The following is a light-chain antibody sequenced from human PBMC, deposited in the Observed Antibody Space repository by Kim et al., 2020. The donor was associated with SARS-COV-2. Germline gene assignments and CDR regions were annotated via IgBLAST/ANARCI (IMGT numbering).Light chain of an antibody. J-gene: IGKJ5*01. V-gene: IGKV1-33*01. Sequence: ASVGDRVTITFQASEDVSDYFNWYHQKPGEAPEVLIRDAANLESGVPSRFSRGGYGTEFSLTISSVQPEDMGTYYCQQYDAPPFTFGQGTRLEIK. CDR1: EDVSDY. CDR3: QQYDAPPFT. CDR2: DAA.